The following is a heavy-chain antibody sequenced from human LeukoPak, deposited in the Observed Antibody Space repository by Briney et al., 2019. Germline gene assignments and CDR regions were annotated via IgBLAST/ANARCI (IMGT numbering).Heavy chain of an antibody. CDR3: ARDQRNYYDSSGYLDQNDY. CDR2: ISSSSSSI. CDR1: GFTFSKYR. J-gene: IGHJ4*02. V-gene: IGHV3-48*04. Sequence: EAGGSLRLSCAASGFTFSKYRMNWVRQAPGKGLEWVSYISSSSSSIYYADSVKGRFTISRDNAKNSLYLQMNSLRAEDTAVYYCARDQRNYYDSSGYLDQNDYWGQGTLVTVSS. D-gene: IGHD3-22*01.